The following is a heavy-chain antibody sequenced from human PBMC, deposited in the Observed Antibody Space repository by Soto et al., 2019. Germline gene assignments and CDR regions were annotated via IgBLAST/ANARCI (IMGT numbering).Heavy chain of an antibody. J-gene: IGHJ4*02. CDR3: ARGPGGYCISTSCYRPHPPFDY. D-gene: IGHD2-2*01. Sequence: GGSLKLSYAASGFTFSSYGMHWVRQAPGNGLEWVAVIWYDGSNKYYADSVKGRFTISRDNSKNTLYLQMKNLRAEDTAVYYCARGPGGYCISTSCYRPHPPFDYWGQGTLVTVS. CDR2: IWYDGSNK. V-gene: IGHV3-33*01. CDR1: GFTFSSYG.